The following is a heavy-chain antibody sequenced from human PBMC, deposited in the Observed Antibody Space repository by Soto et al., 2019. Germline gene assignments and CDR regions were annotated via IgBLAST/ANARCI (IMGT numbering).Heavy chain of an antibody. CDR1: GGTFSSYA. V-gene: IGHV1-69*13. Sequence: SVKVSCKASGGTFSSYAISWVRQAPGQGLEWMGGIIPIFGTANYAQKFQGRVTITADESTSTAYMELSSLRSEDTAVYYCARTTYYYGSGSYYTSEVGPNYYWGQGTLVTVSS. J-gene: IGHJ4*02. CDR3: ARTTYYYGSGSYYTSEVGPNYY. D-gene: IGHD3-10*01. CDR2: IIPIFGTA.